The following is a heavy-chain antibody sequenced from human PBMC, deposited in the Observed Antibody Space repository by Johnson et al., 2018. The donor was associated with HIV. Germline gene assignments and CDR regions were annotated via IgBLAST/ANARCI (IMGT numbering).Heavy chain of an antibody. Sequence: QVQLVESGGGLVQPGGSLKLSCVASEFTFSGSALHWVRQAPGKGLQWVAAIWYDGNNKYYADSVKGRFTVSRDNSKNTLYLQMNSLRAEDTAMYYCAKSPAKDHGGNSGAFAIWGQGTMVTVSS. V-gene: IGHV3-33*06. CDR1: EFTFSGSA. D-gene: IGHD4-23*01. CDR2: IWYDGNNK. J-gene: IGHJ3*02. CDR3: AKSPAKDHGGNSGAFAI.